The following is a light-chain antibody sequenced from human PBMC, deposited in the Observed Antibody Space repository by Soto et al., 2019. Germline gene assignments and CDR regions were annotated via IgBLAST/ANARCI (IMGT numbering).Light chain of an antibody. CDR1: QGISNY. J-gene: IGKJ5*01. V-gene: IGKV1-33*01. Sequence: DIQMTQSPSSLSASVGDRVTITCQASQGISNYLNWYQQIPGKAPKLLIYGASNLETGVPSRFSGSGSGTDFTLAISGLQREDIATYFCQQYDSVFTFGEGTRLEIK. CDR3: QQYDSVFT. CDR2: GAS.